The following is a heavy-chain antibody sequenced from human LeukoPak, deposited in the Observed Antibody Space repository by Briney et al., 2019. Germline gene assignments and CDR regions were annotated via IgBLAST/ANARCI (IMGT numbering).Heavy chain of an antibody. Sequence: SVKVSCKASGYTFTGYYMHWVRQAPGQGLEWMGGIIPFYGITNYAENFQGRVTITADKSTNTAYMEVNSLKSEDTAVYFCARCIQLERRGEYYYYYGMDVWGRGTTVTVSS. J-gene: IGHJ6*04. D-gene: IGHD1-1*01. V-gene: IGHV1-69*10. CDR1: GYTFTGYY. CDR2: IIPFYGIT. CDR3: ARCIQLERRGEYYYYYGMDV.